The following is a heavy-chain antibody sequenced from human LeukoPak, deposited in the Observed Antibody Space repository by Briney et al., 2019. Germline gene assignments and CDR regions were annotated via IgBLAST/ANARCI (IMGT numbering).Heavy chain of an antibody. V-gene: IGHV4-4*07. CDR1: GASIVSNY. J-gene: IGHJ6*03. CDR2: IYNTVST. CDR3: ARLRFFDSTGYSAAHYMDV. Sequence: AETLSLTCSVSGASIVSNYWSWIRQPAGKGLEWIGRIYNTVSTNYSPSLKSRVTMSVDTSRNQFSLKLTSVTGADAAVYYCARLRFFDSTGYSAAHYMDVWGKGTTVIVSS. D-gene: IGHD3-22*01.